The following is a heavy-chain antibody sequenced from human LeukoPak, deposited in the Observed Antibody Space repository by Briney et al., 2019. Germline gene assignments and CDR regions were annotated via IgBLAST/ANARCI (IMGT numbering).Heavy chain of an antibody. CDR3: ARDLNTLYSSTRFDP. V-gene: IGHV4-61*01. J-gene: IGHJ5*02. D-gene: IGHD6-13*01. CDR1: GGSVSSGSYY. CDR2: IYYSGST. Sequence: SGTLSLTCTVSGGSVSSGSYYWSWIRQPPGKGLEWIGYIYYSGSTNYNPPLKSRVTISVDTSKNQFSLQLSSVTAADTAVYYCARDLNTLYSSTRFDPWGQGTLVTV.